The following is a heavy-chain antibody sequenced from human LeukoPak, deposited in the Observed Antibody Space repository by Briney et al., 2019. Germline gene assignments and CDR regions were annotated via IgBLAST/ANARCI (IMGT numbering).Heavy chain of an antibody. CDR2: INPNSDGT. J-gene: IGHJ4*02. CDR1: GYIFSGYY. Sequence: ASVKVSCKTSGYIFSGYYIHWVRQAPGQGLEWMGRINPNSDGTDCVRKFQGRVTMTRDTSISTAYMELGRLRSDDTAVYYCARGLGYSYGLQFDYWGQGTLVTVSS. D-gene: IGHD5-18*01. V-gene: IGHV1-2*06. CDR3: ARGLGYSYGLQFDY.